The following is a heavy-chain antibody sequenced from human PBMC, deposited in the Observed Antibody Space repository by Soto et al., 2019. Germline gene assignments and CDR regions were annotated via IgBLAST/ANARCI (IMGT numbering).Heavy chain of an antibody. Sequence: QVQLQESGPGLVKPSGTLSLTCAVSGASISSTNWWSWVRQFPGKGLEWIGEIFHDGRTNYNPSLXXRXTNXVDKSKNHFSLELTSVTAADTAIYYCAREGQELRDWGHGTLVTVSS. V-gene: IGHV4-4*02. CDR1: GASISSTNW. J-gene: IGHJ4*01. CDR2: IFHDGRT. D-gene: IGHD6-13*01. CDR3: AREGQELRD.